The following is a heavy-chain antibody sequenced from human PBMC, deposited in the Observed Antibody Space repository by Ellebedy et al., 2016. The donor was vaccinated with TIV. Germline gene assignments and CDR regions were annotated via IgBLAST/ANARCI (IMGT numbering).Heavy chain of an antibody. V-gene: IGHV3-66*01. J-gene: IGHJ5*02. D-gene: IGHD4-17*01. CDR3: ARDPRGGGDYGDNWFDP. Sequence: GESLKISCAASGFTVNSYFMSWVRQAPGKGLEWVSIIYTDGGTNYTDSVLGRFDISRDSFKNTLYLQMNSLRADDTAVYYCARDPRGGGDYGDNWFDPWGQGTLVTVSS. CDR2: IYTDGGT. CDR1: GFTVNSYF.